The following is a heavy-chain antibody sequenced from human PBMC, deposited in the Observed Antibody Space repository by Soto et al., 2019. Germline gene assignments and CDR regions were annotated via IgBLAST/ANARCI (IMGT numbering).Heavy chain of an antibody. D-gene: IGHD6-19*01. CDR1: GFTFSSYG. J-gene: IGHJ4*02. CDR3: ARDLSAYSSGWYEFDY. Sequence: GGSLRLSCAASGFTFSSYGMHWVRQAPGKGLEWVAVIWYDGSNKYYADSVKGRFTISRDNSKNTLYLQMNSLRAEDTAVYYCARDLSAYSSGWYEFDYWGQGTMVTVYS. V-gene: IGHV3-33*01. CDR2: IWYDGSNK.